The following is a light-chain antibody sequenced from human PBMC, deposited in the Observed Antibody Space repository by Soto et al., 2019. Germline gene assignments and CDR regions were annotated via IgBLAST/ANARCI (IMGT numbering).Light chain of an antibody. CDR1: SSDVGGYNY. CDR2: EVS. CDR3: SSYTSGSALV. V-gene: IGLV2-14*01. J-gene: IGLJ1*01. Sequence: QAVVTQPASVSGSPGQSITISCTGTSSDVGGYNYVSWYQHHPGKAPKLMMYEVSNRPAAVSHRFSGSKSGKTASLTISGLQAEDEAGYFCSSYTSGSALVFGTGTKLTVL.